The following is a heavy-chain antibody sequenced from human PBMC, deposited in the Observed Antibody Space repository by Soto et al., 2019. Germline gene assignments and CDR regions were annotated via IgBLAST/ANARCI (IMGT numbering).Heavy chain of an antibody. V-gene: IGHV3-30*18. CDR2: ISDDGSNK. D-gene: IGHD3-3*01. J-gene: IGHJ6*02. CDR3: AKEVWSGPMDV. Sequence: QVQLVESGGGVVQPGRSLRLSWAASGFTFSSYAMHWVRRAPGNGLEWVAVISDDGSNKYYADTVKGRFTISRDNSKNTLYLQMNRLRAEDTAVYYCAKEVWSGPMDVWGQGTTVTVSS. CDR1: GFTFSSYA.